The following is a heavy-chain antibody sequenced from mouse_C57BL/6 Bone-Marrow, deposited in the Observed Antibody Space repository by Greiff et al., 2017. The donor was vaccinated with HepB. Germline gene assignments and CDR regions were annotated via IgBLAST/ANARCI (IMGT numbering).Heavy chain of an antibody. V-gene: IGHV1-18*01. D-gene: IGHD1-2*01. Sequence: VQLQQSGPELVKPGASVKIPCKASGYTFTDYNMDWVKQSHGKSLEWIGDINPNNGGTIYNQKFKGKATLTVDKSSSTAYMELRSLTSEDTAVYYCARRLRGYAMDYGGQGTSVTVSS. J-gene: IGHJ4*01. CDR2: INPNNGGT. CDR3: ARRLRGYAMDY. CDR1: GYTFTDYN.